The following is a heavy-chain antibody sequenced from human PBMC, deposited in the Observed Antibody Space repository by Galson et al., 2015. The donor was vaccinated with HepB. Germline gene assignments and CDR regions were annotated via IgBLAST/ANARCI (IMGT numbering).Heavy chain of an antibody. Sequence: CAISGDSVSSNSAAWNWIRQSPSRGLEWLGRTYYRSKWYNDYAVSVKSRITINPDTSKNQFSLQLNSVTPEDTAVYYCARDGVYDFWSGYSLRSYYYYYMDVWGKGTTVTVSS. V-gene: IGHV6-1*01. D-gene: IGHD3-3*01. J-gene: IGHJ6*03. CDR2: TYYRSKWYN. CDR3: ARDGVYDFWSGYSLRSYYYYYMDV. CDR1: GDSVSSNSAA.